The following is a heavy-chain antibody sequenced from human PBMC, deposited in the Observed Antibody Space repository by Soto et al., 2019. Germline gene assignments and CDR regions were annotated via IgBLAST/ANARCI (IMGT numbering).Heavy chain of an antibody. J-gene: IGHJ4*02. CDR2: IDWDDDK. Sequence: SGPTLVNPTQTLTLTCTFSGFSLSANGMRVNWIRQPPGKALEWLARIDWDDDKFYSTSLKTRLTISKDTSKSQVVLTVTNMDPEDTATYYCARSPGVVLAGAFDYWGQGTLVTVSS. V-gene: IGHV2-70*04. CDR3: ARSPGVVLAGAFDY. CDR1: GFSLSANGMR. D-gene: IGHD6-19*01.